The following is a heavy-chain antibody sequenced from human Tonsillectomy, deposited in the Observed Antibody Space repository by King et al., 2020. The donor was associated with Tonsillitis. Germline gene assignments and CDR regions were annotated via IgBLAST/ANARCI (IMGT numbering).Heavy chain of an antibody. CDR2: IYYSGST. CDR1: GGSISSISYY. Sequence: QLQESGPGLVKPSETLSLTCTVSGGSISSISYYWGWIRQPPGKGLEWIWSIYYSGSTYYNPSLKSRVTISVDTSKNQFSLKLSSVTAADTAVYYCARVRITMVRGVIIAYFDYWGQGTLVTVSS. D-gene: IGHD3-10*01. V-gene: IGHV4-39*07. J-gene: IGHJ4*02. CDR3: ARVRITMVRGVIIAYFDY.